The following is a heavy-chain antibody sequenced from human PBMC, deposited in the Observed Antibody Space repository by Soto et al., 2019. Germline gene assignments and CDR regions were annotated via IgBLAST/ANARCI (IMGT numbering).Heavy chain of an antibody. Sequence: GASVKVSCKASGYTFTSYGISWVRQAPGQGLEWMGWISAYNGNTNYAQKLQGRVTMTTDTSTSTAYMELRSLRSDDTAVYYCARDLRVYSSSSWENWFDPWGQGTLVTVS. CDR3: ARDLRVYSSSSWENWFDP. CDR2: ISAYNGNT. D-gene: IGHD6-6*01. J-gene: IGHJ5*02. CDR1: GYTFTSYG. V-gene: IGHV1-18*04.